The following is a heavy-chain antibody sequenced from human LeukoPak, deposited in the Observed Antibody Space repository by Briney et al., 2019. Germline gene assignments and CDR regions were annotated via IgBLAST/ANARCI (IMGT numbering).Heavy chain of an antibody. Sequence: GGSLRLSCVASRFTFSNHAMTWVRQAPGKGLEWVSAISADAVDTFYAPSVKGRFTISRDNSKNTMYLQINSLRAEDTAIYYCAKDVWWSVSWGQGTLVTVSS. CDR3: AKDVWWSVS. D-gene: IGHD2-8*02. J-gene: IGHJ5*02. CDR2: ISADAVDT. CDR1: RFTFSNHA. V-gene: IGHV3-23*01.